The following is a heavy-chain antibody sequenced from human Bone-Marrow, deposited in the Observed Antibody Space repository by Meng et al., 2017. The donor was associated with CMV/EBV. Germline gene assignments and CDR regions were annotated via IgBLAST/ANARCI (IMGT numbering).Heavy chain of an antibody. D-gene: IGHD7-27*01. CDR1: GYTFSSYD. CDR2: MNPNSGNT. Sequence: ASVKVSCKASGYTFSSYDINWVRQATGQGLEWMGWMNPNSGNTGYAQKFQGRVTLTRNTSISTAYMELSDLRSEDTAVYYCARRDWGSDAFDIWGQGTMVTVSS. V-gene: IGHV1-8*01. CDR3: ARRDWGSDAFDI. J-gene: IGHJ3*02.